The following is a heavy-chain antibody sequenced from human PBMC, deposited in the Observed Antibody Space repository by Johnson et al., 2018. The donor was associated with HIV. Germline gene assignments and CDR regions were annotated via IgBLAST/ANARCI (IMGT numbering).Heavy chain of an antibody. V-gene: IGHV3-30-3*01. CDR3: AKDLQSGATTHAFDI. Sequence: QVQLVESGGGVVQPGRSLRLSCAASGFTFSSYAMHWVRQAPGKGLEWVAVISYDGSNKYYADSVKGRFTISRDKAKNSLYLQMNSLRAEDTALYYCAKDLQSGATTHAFDIWGQGTMVTVSS. CDR2: ISYDGSNK. D-gene: IGHD5-12*01. J-gene: IGHJ3*02. CDR1: GFTFSSYA.